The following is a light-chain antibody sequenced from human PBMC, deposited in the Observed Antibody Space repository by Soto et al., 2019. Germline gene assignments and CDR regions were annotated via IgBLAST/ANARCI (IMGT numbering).Light chain of an antibody. CDR2: DVS. Sequence: HSVLTQPRSVSGSPGQSVTTACTGTSSDVGGYNYVSWYLQHPGKAPKVIIYDVSNRPSGVPDRFSGSKAGNTDSLTISGLQSEDEAEYFCCSFASNCIYVFGSGSKVTVL. CDR3: CSFASNCIYV. J-gene: IGLJ1*01. V-gene: IGLV2-11*01. CDR1: SSDVGGYNY.